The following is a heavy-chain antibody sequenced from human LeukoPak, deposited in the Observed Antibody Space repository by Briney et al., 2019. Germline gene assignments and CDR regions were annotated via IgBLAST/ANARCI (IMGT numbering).Heavy chain of an antibody. J-gene: IGHJ4*02. D-gene: IGHD6-19*01. CDR3: AREGIMAVAGTFDY. V-gene: IGHV3-48*03. CDR1: GFTFSSYE. Sequence: GGSLRLSCVASGFTFSSYEMNWVRQAPGKGLEWVSYISSSGSTIHYADSVKGRFTISRDNAKNSLYLRVSSLRAEDTAVYYCAREGIMAVAGTFDYWGQGTLVTVSS. CDR2: ISSSGSTI.